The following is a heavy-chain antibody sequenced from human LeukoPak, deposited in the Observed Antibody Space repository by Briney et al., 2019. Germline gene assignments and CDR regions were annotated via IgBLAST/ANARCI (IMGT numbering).Heavy chain of an antibody. Sequence: GGSLRLSCAAPGFIFRNYAMSWVRQAPGKGLEWVSAITGSGDTTYYADSVKGRFTISRDNSKNTLYVEMNTLRAEDTAVYYCAKWGDNDILTGYYVSDFWGQGTLVTVSS. D-gene: IGHD3-9*01. CDR3: AKWGDNDILTGYYVSDF. J-gene: IGHJ4*02. CDR1: GFIFRNYA. V-gene: IGHV3-23*01. CDR2: ITGSGDTT.